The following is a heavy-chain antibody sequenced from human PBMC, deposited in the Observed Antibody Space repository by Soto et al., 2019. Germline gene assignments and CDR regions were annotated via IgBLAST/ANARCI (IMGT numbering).Heavy chain of an antibody. Sequence: QVQLQESGPGLVKPSETLSLTCTVSGGSISSYYWSWIRQPPGKGLEWIGYIYYSGSTNYHPSLKSRVTISVDTSKNQFSLKLSSVTAADTAVYYCARESFVATGWFDPWGQGTLVTVSS. CDR3: ARESFVATGWFDP. V-gene: IGHV4-59*01. J-gene: IGHJ5*02. CDR2: IYYSGST. CDR1: GGSISSYY. D-gene: IGHD2-15*01.